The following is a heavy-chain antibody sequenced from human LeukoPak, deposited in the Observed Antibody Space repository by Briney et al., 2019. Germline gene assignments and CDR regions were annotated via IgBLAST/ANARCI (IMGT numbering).Heavy chain of an antibody. D-gene: IGHD6-13*01. Sequence: ASVKVSCKASGYTFTSYGISWVRQAPGQGLEWMGWISAYNGNTNYAQKLQGRVTMTRDTSTSTVYMELSSLRSEDTAVYYCARDMGDSSSWSTPGYWGQGTLVTVSS. V-gene: IGHV1-18*01. J-gene: IGHJ4*02. CDR1: GYTFTSYG. CDR3: ARDMGDSSSWSTPGY. CDR2: ISAYNGNT.